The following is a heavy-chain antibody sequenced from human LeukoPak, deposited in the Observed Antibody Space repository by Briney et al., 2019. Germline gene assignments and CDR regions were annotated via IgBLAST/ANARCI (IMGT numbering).Heavy chain of an antibody. Sequence: ASVKVFCKASGYDFTKYAVQWVRQAPGQRREWMGWIDAGNGRTKYSQDFQGRVTISRDTSASIAYMELRSLRSDDTAVYYCAREYCSGGSCYLYYYYYMDVWGKGTTVTISS. D-gene: IGHD2-15*01. CDR3: AREYCSGGSCYLYYYYYMDV. J-gene: IGHJ6*03. CDR1: GYDFTKYA. V-gene: IGHV1-3*01. CDR2: IDAGNGRT.